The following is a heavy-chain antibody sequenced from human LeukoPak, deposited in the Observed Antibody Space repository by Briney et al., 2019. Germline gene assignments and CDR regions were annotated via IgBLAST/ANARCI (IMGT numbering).Heavy chain of an antibody. CDR2: ISYDGSNK. CDR3: ARDSGQYNYGHFDY. Sequence: GGSLRLSCAASGFTFSSYGIHWVRQAPGKGLEWVAVISYDGSNKYYVDSVKGRFTISRDNFKNTLDLQMNSLRAEDTAVYYCARDSGQYNYGHFDYWGQGTLVTVSS. V-gene: IGHV3-30*03. CDR1: GFTFSSYG. J-gene: IGHJ4*02. D-gene: IGHD5-18*01.